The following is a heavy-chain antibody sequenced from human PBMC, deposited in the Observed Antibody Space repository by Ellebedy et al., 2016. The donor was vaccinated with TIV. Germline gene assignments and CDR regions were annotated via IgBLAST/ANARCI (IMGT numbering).Heavy chain of an antibody. CDR3: ARVMVIKWQLVGIDY. D-gene: IGHD6-13*01. J-gene: IGHJ4*02. Sequence: ASVKVSXXASGYTFTSYAMHWVRQAPGQRLEWMGWISAYNGNTNYAQKLQGRVTMTTDTSTSTAYMELRSLRSDDTAVYYCARVMVIKWQLVGIDYWGQGTLVTVSS. CDR2: ISAYNGNT. V-gene: IGHV1-18*01. CDR1: GYTFTSYA.